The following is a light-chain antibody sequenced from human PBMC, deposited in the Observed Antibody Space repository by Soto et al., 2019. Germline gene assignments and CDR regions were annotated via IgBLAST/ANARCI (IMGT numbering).Light chain of an antibody. CDR1: QSVSSN. V-gene: IGKV3-15*01. CDR3: RQYNNWPRT. J-gene: IGKJ1*01. CDR2: GAS. Sequence: EIVMTQSPATLSVSPGERATLSCRASQSVSSNLAWYQQKPGQAPRLLIYGASTRATGIPARFSGSGSGTEFTLTISSLQSEDFAVYYCRQYNNWPRTFGQGTTVEIK.